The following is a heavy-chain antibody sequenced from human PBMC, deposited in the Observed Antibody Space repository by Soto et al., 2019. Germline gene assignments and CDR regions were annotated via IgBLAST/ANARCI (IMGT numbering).Heavy chain of an antibody. V-gene: IGHV1-3*01. CDR2: INGGNGDT. J-gene: IGHJ4*02. CDR3: AMSPLSLYRADFR. Sequence: QVQLVQSGAEMRKPGASVMVSCKASGYTFTSYAMNWVRQAPGQRLEWMGWINGGNGDTKYSQRFQDRVTITRDTSAKTVYMELSSLTSEDTAIYYCAMSPLSLYRADFRWGRGPPVTVSS. CDR1: GYTFTSYA. D-gene: IGHD3-16*02.